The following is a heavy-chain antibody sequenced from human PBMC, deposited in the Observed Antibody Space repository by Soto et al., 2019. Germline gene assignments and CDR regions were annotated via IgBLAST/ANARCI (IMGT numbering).Heavy chain of an antibody. CDR2: IYYSGST. Sequence: SETLSLTCTVSGGSISSSSYYWGWIRQPPGKGLEWIGSIYYSGSTYYNPSLKSRVTISVDTSKNQFSLKLSSVTAADTAVYYCARQGPKRRLELPLYYTDYWCQGILVTVSS. V-gene: IGHV4-39*01. J-gene: IGHJ4*02. D-gene: IGHD1-7*01. CDR3: ARQGPKRRLELPLYYTDY. CDR1: GGSISSSSYY.